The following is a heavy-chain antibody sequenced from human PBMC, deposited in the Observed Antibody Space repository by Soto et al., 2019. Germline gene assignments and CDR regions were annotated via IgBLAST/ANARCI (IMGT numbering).Heavy chain of an antibody. CDR1: GYTFTGYY. V-gene: IGHV1-2*02. D-gene: IGHD6-6*01. Sequence: ASVKVSCKASGYTFTGYYVHWVRQAPGQGLEWMGWINPNSGGTNYAQKFQGRVTMTRDTSISTAYMELSRLRSDDTAVYYCASDDLEYSSPLVDYWAQGTMVTVSS. CDR3: ASDDLEYSSPLVDY. J-gene: IGHJ4*02. CDR2: INPNSGGT.